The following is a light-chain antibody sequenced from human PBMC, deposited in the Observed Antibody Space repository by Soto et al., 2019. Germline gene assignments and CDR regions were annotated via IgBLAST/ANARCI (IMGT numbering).Light chain of an antibody. V-gene: IGLV7-43*01. CDR3: VLLYGGAWV. CDR1: TGAVTSDYY. Sequence: QAVVTPVPSLTVSPGGTVTLTCALTTGAVTSDYYPNWFQRKPGQALRTLIYRTSNKHSWTPARFSGSLLGGKAALTLSGVQPEDEADYYCVLLYGGAWVFGGGTKLTVL. J-gene: IGLJ3*02. CDR2: RTS.